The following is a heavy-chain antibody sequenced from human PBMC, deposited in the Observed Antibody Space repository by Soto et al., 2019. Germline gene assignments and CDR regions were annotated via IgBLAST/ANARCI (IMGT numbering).Heavy chain of an antibody. CDR1: SGPSSSHN. J-gene: IGHJ6*02. D-gene: IGHD1-1*01. Sequence: QVQLQQSGPGLVKPSETLSLTCSVSSGPSSSHNWGWIRQPPGRGLEWIGYVYSTRGTSYNPSLKSRVTISADTSTNPISLTLTSVSAADTAVYYCVRQGIGNLHGLVDVWGQGTTVRVSS. CDR2: VYSTRGT. CDR3: VRQGIGNLHGLVDV. V-gene: IGHV4-59*08.